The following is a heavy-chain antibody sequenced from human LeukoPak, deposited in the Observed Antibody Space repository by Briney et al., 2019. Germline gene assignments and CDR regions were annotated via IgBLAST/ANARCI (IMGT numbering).Heavy chain of an antibody. Sequence: SAVKVSCKACVYTFSGYYIHWVGQAGGRGLEWVGWINRDSGDRYYAQTFQGRVTMTRDKSISTAYMEMSRLRSDDTAVYYCAIRRYDILPQGAFDIWGQGTMVTVSS. CDR3: AIRRYDILPQGAFDI. J-gene: IGHJ3*02. CDR1: VYTFSGYY. V-gene: IGHV1-2*02. CDR2: INRDSGDR. D-gene: IGHD3-9*01.